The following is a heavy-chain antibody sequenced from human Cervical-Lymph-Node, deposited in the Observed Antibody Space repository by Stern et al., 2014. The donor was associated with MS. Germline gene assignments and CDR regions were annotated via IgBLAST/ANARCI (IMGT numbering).Heavy chain of an antibody. CDR2: TIPIFGIA. CDR1: GGSFINNV. Sequence: VQLVESGAEVKKPGSSVKVSCQASGGSFINNVISWVRQAPGQGLEWMGGTIPIFGIALYAKKFRGRVTIPADESTRTAYMELSSLRSDDTAVYFCARAASTTSSYNFWGPGTLVTVSS. D-gene: IGHD3-10*01. CDR3: ARAASTTSSYNF. J-gene: IGHJ4*02. V-gene: IGHV1-69*01.